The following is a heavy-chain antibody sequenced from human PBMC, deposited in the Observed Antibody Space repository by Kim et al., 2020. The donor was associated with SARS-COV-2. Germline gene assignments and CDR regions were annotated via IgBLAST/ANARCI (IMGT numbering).Heavy chain of an antibody. V-gene: IGHV1-69*04. Sequence: SVKVSCKASGGTFSSYAISWVRQAPGQGLEWMGRIIPILGIANYAQKFQGRVTITADKSTSTAYMELSSPRSEDTAVYYCARDPSRVDSSSDNYYYYGMDVWGQGTTVTVSS. J-gene: IGHJ6*02. D-gene: IGHD6-6*01. CDR1: GGTFSSYA. CDR3: ARDPSRVDSSSDNYYYYGMDV. CDR2: IIPILGIA.